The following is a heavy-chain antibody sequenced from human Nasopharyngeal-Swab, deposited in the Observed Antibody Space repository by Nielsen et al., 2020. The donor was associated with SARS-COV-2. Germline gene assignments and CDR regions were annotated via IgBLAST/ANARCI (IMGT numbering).Heavy chain of an antibody. V-gene: IGHV3-23*01. CDR3: AKETPQSWLPDY. CDR1: GFTFSNYA. D-gene: IGHD5-18*01. Sequence: GVLKISCAASGFTFSNYAMNWVRQAPGKGLEWVSSISDSGGSTSYSDSVRGRFTISRVNSKNTLYLQMNSLRAEDTAVYYCAKETPQSWLPDYWGQGTLVTVSS. CDR2: ISDSGGST. J-gene: IGHJ4*02.